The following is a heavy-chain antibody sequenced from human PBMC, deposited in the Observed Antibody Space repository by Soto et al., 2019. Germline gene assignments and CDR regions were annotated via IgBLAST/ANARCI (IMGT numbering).Heavy chain of an antibody. D-gene: IGHD3-3*01. CDR2: INSDGSST. J-gene: IGHJ4*02. V-gene: IGHV3-74*01. Sequence: GGSLRLSCAASGFTFSSYWMHWVRQAPGKGLVWVSRINSDGSSTSYADSVKGRFTISRDNAKNTLYLQMNSLRAEDTAVYYCARGTYYDFWSGYHWYYFDYWGQGTLVTVSS. CDR3: ARGTYYDFWSGYHWYYFDY. CDR1: GFTFSSYW.